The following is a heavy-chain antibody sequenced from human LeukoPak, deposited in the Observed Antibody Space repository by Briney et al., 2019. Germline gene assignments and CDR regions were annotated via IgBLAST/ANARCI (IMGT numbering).Heavy chain of an antibody. J-gene: IGHJ5*02. CDR3: ARLVSGVGNWFDP. Sequence: PGESLQISCQGSGSSFTSYWIVWVRQLPGKGLEWMGIINPGDSDTRYSPSFQGQVTLSADKSISTAYLQWSSLKASDTAMYYCARLVSGVGNWFDPWGQGTLVTVSS. D-gene: IGHD1-26*01. V-gene: IGHV5-51*01. CDR2: INPGDSDT. CDR1: GSSFTSYW.